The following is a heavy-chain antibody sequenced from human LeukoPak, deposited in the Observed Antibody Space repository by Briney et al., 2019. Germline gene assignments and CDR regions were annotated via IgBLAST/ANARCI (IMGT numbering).Heavy chain of an antibody. J-gene: IGHJ4*02. V-gene: IGHV4-38-2*02. CDR1: GYSISSGYY. CDR2: IYHSGST. D-gene: IGHD2-2*01. Sequence: SETLSLTCTVSGYSISSGYYWGWIRQPPGKGLEWIGSIYHSGSTYYNPSLKSRVTISVDTSKNQFSLKLSSVTAADTAVYYCARSKDIVVVPAAYFDYWGQGTLVTVSS. CDR3: ARSKDIVVVPAAYFDY.